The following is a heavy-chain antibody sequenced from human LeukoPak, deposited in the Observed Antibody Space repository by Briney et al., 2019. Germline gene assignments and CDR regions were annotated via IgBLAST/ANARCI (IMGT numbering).Heavy chain of an antibody. V-gene: IGHV3-7*01. J-gene: IGHJ4*02. CDR1: GFTFSNYW. CDR3: ARAVAGTGGRTFDY. CDR2: IKQDGSEK. Sequence: GGSLRLSCAASGFTFSNYWMTWVRQAPGKGLEWVANIKQDGSEKYYVDSMKGRSTISRDNAKNSLYLQMNSLRAEDTAVYYCARAVAGTGGRTFDYWGQGTLVTVSS. D-gene: IGHD6-19*01.